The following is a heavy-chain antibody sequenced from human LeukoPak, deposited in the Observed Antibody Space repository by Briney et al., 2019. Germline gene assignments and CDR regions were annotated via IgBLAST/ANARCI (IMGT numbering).Heavy chain of an antibody. V-gene: IGHV3-13*01. CDR3: ARDKDSYGMDV. J-gene: IGHJ6*02. CDR2: IAPAGDT. Sequence: GGSLRLSCAASGFTFSTYDMHWVRQPTGKGLEWVSTIAPAGDTYYPGSVKGRFTISRENAKNSLYLQVNSLRAEDTAVYFCARDKDSYGMDVWGQGTTVTVSS. CDR1: GFTFSTYD.